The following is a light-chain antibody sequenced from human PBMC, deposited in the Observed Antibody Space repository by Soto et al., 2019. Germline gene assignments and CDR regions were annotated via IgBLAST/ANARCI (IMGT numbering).Light chain of an antibody. J-gene: IGLJ2*01. CDR1: SSDVGSYNL. V-gene: IGLV2-23*01. Sequence: QSALTQPASVSGSPGXSITISCTGTSSDVGSYNLVSWYQQHPGEAPKLMIYEGSKRPSGVSNRFSGSKSGNTASLTISGLQAEDEADYYCCSYAGSSTSVVFGGGTKLTVL. CDR2: EGS. CDR3: CSYAGSSTSVV.